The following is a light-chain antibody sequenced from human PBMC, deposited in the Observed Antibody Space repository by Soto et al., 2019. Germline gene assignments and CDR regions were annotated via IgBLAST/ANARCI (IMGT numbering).Light chain of an antibody. J-gene: IGLJ2*01. Sequence: QSVLTQPPSASGTPGQRVTISCSGSSSNIGSNTVNWYQQLPGTAPKLLIYSNNQRPSGVPDRFSGSKSGTSASLAITGLQSEYEADYYCAACDDSLNGLYVVVGGGTKLAAL. CDR1: SSNIGSNT. V-gene: IGLV1-44*01. CDR3: AACDDSLNGLYVV. CDR2: SNN.